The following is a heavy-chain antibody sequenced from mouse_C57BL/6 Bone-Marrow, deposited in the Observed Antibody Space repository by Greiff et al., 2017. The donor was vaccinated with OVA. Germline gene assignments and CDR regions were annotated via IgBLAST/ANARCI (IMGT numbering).Heavy chain of an antibody. V-gene: IGHV1-69*01. CDR3: ARYRTFDV. CDR1: GYTFTSYW. CDR2: IDPSDSYT. J-gene: IGHJ1*03. Sequence: QVQLQQSGAELVMPGASVKLSCKASGYTFTSYWMHWVKQRPGQGLEWIGEIDPSDSYTNYNQKFKGKSTLTVHKSSSTAYMQLSSLTSEDSAVYYCARYRTFDVWGTGTTVTVSS.